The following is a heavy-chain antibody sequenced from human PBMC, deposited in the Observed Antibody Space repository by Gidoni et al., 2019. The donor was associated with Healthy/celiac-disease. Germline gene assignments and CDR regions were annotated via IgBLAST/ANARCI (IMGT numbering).Heavy chain of an antibody. Sequence: QMQLVQSGPEVKKPGTSVKVSCKASGFTFTSSAMQWVRQARGQRLEWIGWILVGSGKTNDGQKFQERVTITRDMSTSTAYMELSSLRYEDTAVYYCAASYGDYVGGDYWGQGTLVTVSS. CDR1: GFTFTSSA. J-gene: IGHJ4*02. V-gene: IGHV1-58*02. CDR2: ILVGSGKT. CDR3: AASYGDYVGGDY. D-gene: IGHD4-17*01.